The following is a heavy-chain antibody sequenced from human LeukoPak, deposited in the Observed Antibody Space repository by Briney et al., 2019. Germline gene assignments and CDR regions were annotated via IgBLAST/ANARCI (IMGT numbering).Heavy chain of an antibody. D-gene: IGHD3-22*01. CDR3: AKWGEYYYDSSGYSDY. CDR1: GFTFSSYA. CDR2: ISGSGGST. V-gene: IGHV3-23*01. Sequence: GGSLRLSCAASGFTFSSYATSWVRQAPGKGLEWVSAISGSGGSTYYADSVKGRFTISRDNSKNTLYLQMNSLRAEDTAVYYCAKWGEYYYDSSGYSDYWGQGTLVTVSS. J-gene: IGHJ4*02.